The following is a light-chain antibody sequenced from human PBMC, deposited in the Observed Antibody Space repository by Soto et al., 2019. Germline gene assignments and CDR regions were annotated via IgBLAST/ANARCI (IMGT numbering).Light chain of an antibody. CDR3: SSYTPSSTVV. Sequence: QSALTQPASVSGSPGQSITISCTGTSSDVGAYNYVSWYQQHPGKAPKLMIYEVSNRPSGVSNRFSGSKSGNTASLTISGLQAEDEGDYYCSSYTPSSTVVFGGGTQLTVL. CDR1: SSDVGAYNY. J-gene: IGLJ2*01. CDR2: EVS. V-gene: IGLV2-14*01.